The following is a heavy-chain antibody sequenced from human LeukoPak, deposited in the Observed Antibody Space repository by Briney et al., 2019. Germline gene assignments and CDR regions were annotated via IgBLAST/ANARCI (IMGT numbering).Heavy chain of an antibody. D-gene: IGHD3-22*01. CDR2: IYYSGST. CDR3: ARVERAYYYDSGPHNWFDP. Sequence: PSETLSLTCTVSGGSISSYYWSWIRQPPGKGLEWIGYIYYSGSTNYNPSLKSRVTISVDTSKNQFSLKLSSVTAADTAVYYCARVERAYYYDSGPHNWFDPWGQGTLVTVSS. J-gene: IGHJ5*02. CDR1: GGSISSYY. V-gene: IGHV4-59*01.